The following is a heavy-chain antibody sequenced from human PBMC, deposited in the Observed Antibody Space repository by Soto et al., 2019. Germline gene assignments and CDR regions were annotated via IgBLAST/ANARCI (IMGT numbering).Heavy chain of an antibody. J-gene: IGHJ6*03. D-gene: IGHD4-4*01. CDR2: VQPGDSET. Sequence: KTPGESLKLSCQVSGYTFTSCWIGWVRQMPGKGLGGMGVVQPGDSETRDSPSFQGQVTISADKPITTVYLQWNSLKASDSAIYYCARQKQDDYNNYYNYQYVDVCGKGTKVTVCS. CDR1: GYTFTSCW. V-gene: IGHV5-51*01. CDR3: ARQKQDDYNNYYNYQYVDV.